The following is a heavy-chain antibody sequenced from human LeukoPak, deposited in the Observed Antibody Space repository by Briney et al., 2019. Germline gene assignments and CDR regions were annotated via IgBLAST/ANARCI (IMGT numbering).Heavy chain of an antibody. CDR3: ARDAPYSSGWDRYFQH. Sequence: SETLFLTCTVSGDSISSYYWSWIRQPAGKGLEWIGRIYTSGSTNYNPSLKSRVTMSVDTSENQFSLKLSSVTAADTAVYYCARDAPYSSGWDRYFQHWGQGTLVTVSS. J-gene: IGHJ1*01. CDR2: IYTSGST. D-gene: IGHD6-19*01. V-gene: IGHV4-4*07. CDR1: GDSISSYY.